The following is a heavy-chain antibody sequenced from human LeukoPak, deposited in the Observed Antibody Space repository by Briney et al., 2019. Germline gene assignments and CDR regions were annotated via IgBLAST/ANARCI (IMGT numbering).Heavy chain of an antibody. D-gene: IGHD3-16*02. CDR2: INDSGST. V-gene: IGHV4-34*01. CDR3: ARGDDYVWGSYPFNY. CDR1: GGSFSGYY. J-gene: IGHJ4*02. Sequence: SETLSLTCAVYGGSFSGYYWSWIRQPPGKGLEWIGEINDSGSTNYNSSLKSRVTISVDTSENQFSLKLSSVTAADTAVYYCARGDDYVWGSYPFNYWGQGTLVTVSS.